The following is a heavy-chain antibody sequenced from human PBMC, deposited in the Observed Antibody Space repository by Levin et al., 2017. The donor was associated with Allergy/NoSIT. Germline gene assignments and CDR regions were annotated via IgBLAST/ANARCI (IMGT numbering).Heavy chain of an antibody. CDR3: AREGFVSGAFDI. CDR1: GVSISSYY. J-gene: IGHJ3*02. D-gene: IGHD1-1*01. Sequence: SETLSLTCTVSGVSISSYYWSCIRQPPGKGLEWIGYISYSGSTNYNPSLQGRVTISLDTSKNQLSLKLSSVTAADTAVYFCAREGFVSGAFDIWSQGTMVTVSS. V-gene: IGHV4-59*01. CDR2: ISYSGST.